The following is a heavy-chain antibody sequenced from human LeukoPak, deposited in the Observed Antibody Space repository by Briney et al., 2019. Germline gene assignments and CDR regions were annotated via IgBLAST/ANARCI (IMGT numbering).Heavy chain of an antibody. D-gene: IGHD6-6*01. CDR1: GYTFTGYY. CDR2: INPNSGGT. J-gene: IGHJ1*01. CDR3: ARDSPPGAARRYFQH. Sequence: ASVKVSCKASGYTFTGYYMHWGRHAPGQGLEWMGWINPNSGGTNYAQKFQGRVTLTRDRSISTAYMELSRLRSDHTDVYYCARDSPPGAARRYFQHWGQGTLVTVSS. V-gene: IGHV1-2*02.